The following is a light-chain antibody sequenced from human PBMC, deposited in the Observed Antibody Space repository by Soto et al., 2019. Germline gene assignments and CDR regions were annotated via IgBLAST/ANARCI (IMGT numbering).Light chain of an antibody. Sequence: EIVLTQSPGTLSLSPGERATLSCRASETVSSAYLGWYQQKPGQAPRLLIYDASTRATGIPARFSGSGSGTDFTLTISGLQSEDFAVYYCQQYNNWPQTFGQGTKVDIK. CDR2: DAS. CDR1: ETVSSAY. CDR3: QQYNNWPQT. V-gene: IGKV3-15*01. J-gene: IGKJ1*01.